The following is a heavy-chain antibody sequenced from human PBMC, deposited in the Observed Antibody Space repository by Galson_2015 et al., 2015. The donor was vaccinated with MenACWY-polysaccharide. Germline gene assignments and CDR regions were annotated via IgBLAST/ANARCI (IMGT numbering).Heavy chain of an antibody. V-gene: IGHV3-30*18. CDR1: GFTFSSYG. J-gene: IGHJ4*02. D-gene: IGHD5-24*01. Sequence: SLRLSCAASGFTFSSYGMHWVRQAPGKGLEWVAVISYDGSNKYYADSVKGRFTISRDNSKDTLYLQMNSLRAEDTAVYYCAKDPRDGYKSPFFDYWGQGTLVTVSS. CDR2: ISYDGSNK. CDR3: AKDPRDGYKSPFFDY.